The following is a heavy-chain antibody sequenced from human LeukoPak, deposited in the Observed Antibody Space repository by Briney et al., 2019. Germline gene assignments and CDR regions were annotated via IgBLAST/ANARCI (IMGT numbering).Heavy chain of an antibody. CDR3: AKDEHELTPGY. Sequence: GGSLRLSCAASGFTFSSYGMHWVRQAPGKGLEWVAVISYDGSNKYYADSVKGRFTISRDNSKNTLYLQMNSLRAEDTAVYYCAKDEHELTPGYWGQGTLVTVSS. J-gene: IGHJ4*02. V-gene: IGHV3-30*18. CDR2: ISYDGSNK. D-gene: IGHD4-11*01. CDR1: GFTFSSYG.